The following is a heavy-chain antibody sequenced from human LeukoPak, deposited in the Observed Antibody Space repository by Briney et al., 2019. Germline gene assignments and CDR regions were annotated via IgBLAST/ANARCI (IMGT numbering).Heavy chain of an antibody. J-gene: IGHJ4*02. CDR1: GGSIRNSNW. CDR3: ARGGSSGLGG. V-gene: IGHV4-4*02. CDR2: IFHSGTT. Sequence: SETLSLTCDVSGGSIRNSNWWSWVRPPPGKGLEWIGEIFHSGTTNYNPSLKSRLTISIDTSKNQFSLRLSSVTAADTAVYYCARGGSSGLGGWGQGTLVTVSS. D-gene: IGHD6-19*01.